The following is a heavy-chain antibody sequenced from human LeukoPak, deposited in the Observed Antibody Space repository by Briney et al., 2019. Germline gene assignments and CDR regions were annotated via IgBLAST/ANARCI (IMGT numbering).Heavy chain of an antibody. V-gene: IGHV3-7*01. J-gene: IGHJ4*02. Sequence: GESLRLSCAASGFTFTTYWMSWVRQLPGKGLEWVANINQDGTEKYYVDSVKGRFTISRDSAKNSLYLQMNSLRADDTAVYYCAREGGNRLVIYFDYWGQGTLVTVSS. CDR3: AREGGNRLVIYFDY. CDR2: INQDGTEK. CDR1: GFTFTTYW. D-gene: IGHD4-23*01.